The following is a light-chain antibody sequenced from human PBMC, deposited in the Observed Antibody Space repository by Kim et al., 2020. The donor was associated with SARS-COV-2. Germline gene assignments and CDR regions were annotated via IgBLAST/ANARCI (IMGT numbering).Light chain of an antibody. J-gene: IGLJ3*02. CDR1: SLRSYY. CDR3: NSRDSSGNHWV. Sequence: AWGQTVRITCQGDSLRSYYASWYQQKPGQAPVLVIYGKNNRPSGIPDRFSGSSSGNTASLTITGAQAEDEADYYCNSRDSSGNHWVFGAGTQLTVL. CDR2: GKN. V-gene: IGLV3-19*01.